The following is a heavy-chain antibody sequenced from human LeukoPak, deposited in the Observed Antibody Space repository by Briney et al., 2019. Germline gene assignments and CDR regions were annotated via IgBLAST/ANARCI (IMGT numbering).Heavy chain of an antibody. V-gene: IGHV5-51*01. D-gene: IGHD1-20*01. CDR2: IYPGDSGT. CDR3: ARLSGITGTNFDY. CDR1: GYSFTSYW. Sequence: GESLKISCKGSGYSFTSYWIGWLRRMPGKGLEWRGIIYPGDSGTRYNPSFQGQVTISADKSISTAYLQWSSLKASDTAMYYCARLSGITGTNFDYWGQGTLVTVSS. J-gene: IGHJ4*02.